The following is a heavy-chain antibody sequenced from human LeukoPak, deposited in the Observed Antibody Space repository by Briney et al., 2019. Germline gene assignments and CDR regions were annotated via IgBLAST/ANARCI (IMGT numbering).Heavy chain of an antibody. CDR1: GGSISSYY. CDR2: IYYSGST. CDR3: ARLVAAAEIVY. J-gene: IGHJ4*02. D-gene: IGHD6-13*01. Sequence: SETLSLTCTVSGGSISSYYWSWIRQPPGKGLEWIGYIYYSGSTNYNPSLKSRVTISVDTSKNQFSLKLSSVTAADTAVYYCARLVAAAEIVYWGQGTLVTVSS. V-gene: IGHV4-59*08.